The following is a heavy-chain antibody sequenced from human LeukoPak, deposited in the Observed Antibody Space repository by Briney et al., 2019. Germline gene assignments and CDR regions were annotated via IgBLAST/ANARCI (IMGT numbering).Heavy chain of an antibody. CDR3: AKGIVGAAHFDY. CDR1: GFTFSSYA. CDR2: ISGSGGST. J-gene: IGHJ4*02. V-gene: IGHV3-23*01. D-gene: IGHD1-26*01. Sequence: GGSLRLSCAASGFTFSSYAMSWVRQAPGRGREWVSAISGSGGSTYYADSVKGRFTISRDNSKNTLYLQMNSLRAEDTAVYYCAKGIVGAAHFDYWGQGTLVTVSS.